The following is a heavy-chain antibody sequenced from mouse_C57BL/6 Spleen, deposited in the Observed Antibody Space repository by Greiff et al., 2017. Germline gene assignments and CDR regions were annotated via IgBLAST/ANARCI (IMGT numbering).Heavy chain of an antibody. CDR3: ARAGNYRAY. CDR1: GYTFTSYW. CDR2: IDPSDSYT. D-gene: IGHD2-1*01. Sequence: QVQLQQPGAELVKPGASVKLSCKASGYTFTSYWMQWVKQRPGQGLEWIGEIDPSDSYTNYNQKFKGKATLTVDTSSSTAYMQLSSLTSEDSAVYYCARAGNYRAYWGQGTLVTVSA. V-gene: IGHV1-50*01. J-gene: IGHJ3*01.